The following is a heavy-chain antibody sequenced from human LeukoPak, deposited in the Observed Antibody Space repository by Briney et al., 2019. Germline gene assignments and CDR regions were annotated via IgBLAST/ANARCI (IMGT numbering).Heavy chain of an antibody. CDR3: ARETDYYYYGMDV. CDR1: GYTFTDFG. CDR2: ISAYNGNT. V-gene: IGHV1-18*01. Sequence: ASVKVSCKASGYTFTDFGISWVRQAPGQGLEWMGWISAYNGNTNYAQKFQGRVTMTTDTSTSTVYMELRSLRSDDTAVYYCARETDYYYYGMDVWGQGTTVTVSS. J-gene: IGHJ6*02.